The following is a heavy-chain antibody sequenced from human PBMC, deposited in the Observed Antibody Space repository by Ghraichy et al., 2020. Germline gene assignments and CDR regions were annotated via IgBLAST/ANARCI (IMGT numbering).Heavy chain of an antibody. D-gene: IGHD3-10*01. J-gene: IGHJ5*02. Sequence: GGSLRLSCAASGFTFSSYAMAWVRQTPGKGLEWVSVISGSGDSTYYADPVKGRFTIARDNSKNTFYLQVNSLRAEDTALYYCAKDERGYYESGNYGWFDPWGQGTLVTVSS. CDR1: GFTFSSYA. CDR2: ISGSGDST. V-gene: IGHV3-23*01. CDR3: AKDERGYYESGNYGWFDP.